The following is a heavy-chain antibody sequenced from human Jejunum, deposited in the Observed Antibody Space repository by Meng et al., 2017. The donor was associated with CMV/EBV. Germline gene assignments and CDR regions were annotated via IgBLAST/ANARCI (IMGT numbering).Heavy chain of an antibody. CDR3: ARDLIPYGMDV. CDR2: LYSSGDI. CDR1: GLTVSSNY. V-gene: IGHV3-66*03. Sequence: SCDASGLTVSSNYMSWVRQAPGKGLEWVSVLYSSGDIYYADSVKGRFTISRDNSKNTLYLQMNSLIPEDTAVYYCARDLIPYGMDVWGQGTTVTVSS. J-gene: IGHJ6*02.